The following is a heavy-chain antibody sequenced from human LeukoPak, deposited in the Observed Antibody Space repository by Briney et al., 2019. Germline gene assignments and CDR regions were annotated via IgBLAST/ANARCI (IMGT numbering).Heavy chain of an antibody. Sequence: PGGSLRLSCTASGFTFGDYAMSWVRQAPGKGLEWVGFIRSKAYGGTTEYAASVKGRFTISRDDSKSIAYLQMNSLKTEDTAVYYCTRDPPYYDFWSGYYNYWGQGTLVTASS. CDR3: TRDPPYYDFWSGYYNY. D-gene: IGHD3-3*01. CDR1: GFTFGDYA. V-gene: IGHV3-49*04. J-gene: IGHJ4*02. CDR2: IRSKAYGGTT.